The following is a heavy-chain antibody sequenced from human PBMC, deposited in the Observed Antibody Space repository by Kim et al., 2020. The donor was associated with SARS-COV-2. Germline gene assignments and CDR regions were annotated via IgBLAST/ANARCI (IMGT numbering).Heavy chain of an antibody. Sequence: SETLSLTCTASGGSISSYYWSWIRQPPGKGLEWIGYIYYSGSTNYNLSLKSRVTISVDTSKNQFSLKLSSVTAADTAVYYCSRDNTGTEGIWFYPCCQG. CDR2: IYYSGST. J-gene: IGHJ5*02. V-gene: IGHV4-59*01. CDR3: SRDNTGTEGIWFYP. CDR1: GGSISSYY. D-gene: IGHD1-7*01.